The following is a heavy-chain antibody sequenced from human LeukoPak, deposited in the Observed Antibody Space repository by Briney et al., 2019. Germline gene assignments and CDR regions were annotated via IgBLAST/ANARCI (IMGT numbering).Heavy chain of an antibody. J-gene: IGHJ4*02. CDR2: ITGGGGST. CDR3: ARAGYGGNFRNFDY. CDR1: GFTFSTYA. D-gene: IGHD4-23*01. V-gene: IGHV3-23*01. Sequence: HPGGSLRLSCAASGFTFSTYAMTWVRQAPGKGLVWVSGITGGGGSTYYADSVKGRFTISRDNAKNSLYLQMNSLRDEDTAVYYCARAGYGGNFRNFDYWGQGTLVTVSS.